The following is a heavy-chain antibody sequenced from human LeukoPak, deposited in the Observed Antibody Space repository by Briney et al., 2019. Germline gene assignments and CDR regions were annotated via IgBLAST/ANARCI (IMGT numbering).Heavy chain of an antibody. Sequence: ASVKVSCKASGYTFTGHSTYWVRQAPGQGLEWMGWIKPNSGGTQYAQKFQGRVTMTRDTSISTAYMEVSRLESDDTAVYYCARAPPVGVEGYYYMDVWGKGTTVTISS. V-gene: IGHV1-2*02. D-gene: IGHD3-10*01. CDR1: GYTFTGHS. CDR3: ARAPPVGVEGYYYMDV. J-gene: IGHJ6*03. CDR2: IKPNSGGT.